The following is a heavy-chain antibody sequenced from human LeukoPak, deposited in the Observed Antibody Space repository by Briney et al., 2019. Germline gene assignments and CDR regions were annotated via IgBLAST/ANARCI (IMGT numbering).Heavy chain of an antibody. CDR2: ISYSGST. J-gene: IGHJ5*02. Sequence: SETLSLTCTLSGGSISKFYWTWIRQPPGKGLEWIGYISYSGSTNYNPSLKSRVSISVDTSKNQFSLKLSSVTAADTAVYYCARDSSGWSSWGQGTLVTVSS. D-gene: IGHD6-19*01. V-gene: IGHV4-59*01. CDR3: ARDSSGWSS. CDR1: GGSISKFY.